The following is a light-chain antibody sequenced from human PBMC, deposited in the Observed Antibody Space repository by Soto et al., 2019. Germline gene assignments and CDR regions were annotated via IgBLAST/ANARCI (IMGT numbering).Light chain of an antibody. CDR3: QQYGSSPPIT. J-gene: IGKJ5*01. V-gene: IGKV3-20*01. CDR1: QSVSSN. CDR2: GAS. Sequence: EIFLTRSPATLSVSPGERATLSCRASQSVSSNLAWYQQKPGQAPRLLIYGASSRATGIPDRFSGSGSGTDFTLTISRLEPEDFAVYYCQQYGSSPPITFGQGTRLEIK.